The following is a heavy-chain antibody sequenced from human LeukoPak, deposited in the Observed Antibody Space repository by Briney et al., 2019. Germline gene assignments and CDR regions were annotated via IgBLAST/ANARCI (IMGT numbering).Heavy chain of an antibody. J-gene: IGHJ4*02. CDR2: ISWDGGAT. CDR3: AKGHCSGGSCYVLDS. CDR1: GFTFDDYA. Sequence: TGGSLRLSCAASGFTFDDYAMHWVRQAPGKGLEWVSLISWDGGATYYADSVKGRFTISRDNSKSSLYLQFNSLRSEDTALYYCAKGHCSGGSCYVLDSWGQGTLVTVSS. V-gene: IGHV3-43D*04. D-gene: IGHD2-15*01.